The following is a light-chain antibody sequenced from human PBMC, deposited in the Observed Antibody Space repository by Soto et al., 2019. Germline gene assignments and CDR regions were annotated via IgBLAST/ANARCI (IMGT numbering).Light chain of an antibody. J-gene: IGKJ4*01. CDR2: DAS. Sequence: IQLTQSPSSLSASVGDRVTITCRASQGISSYLGWYQQKPGKAPNLLIYDASTLHSGVPSRFSGGGSGTDFTLTISSLHPEDFATYYCQQVNVYTSTFGGGTKVESK. V-gene: IGKV1-9*01. CDR3: QQVNVYTST. CDR1: QGISSY.